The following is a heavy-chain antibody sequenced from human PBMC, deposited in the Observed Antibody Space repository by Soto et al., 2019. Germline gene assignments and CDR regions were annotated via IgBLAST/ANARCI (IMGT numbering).Heavy chain of an antibody. J-gene: IGHJ4*02. CDR1: GGSGSVDSYY. D-gene: IGHD5-12*01. CDR2: IHYRGST. Sequence: XTLSLTCAVSGGSGSVDSYYWAWIRQHPGKGLEWIATIHYRGSTYYATSLKSRVTISIDTYKNQFSLMLASVTATDTVFYYCARLATTVSTPNYWGQGTLSTVSS. CDR3: ARLATTVSTPNY. V-gene: IGHV4-39*01.